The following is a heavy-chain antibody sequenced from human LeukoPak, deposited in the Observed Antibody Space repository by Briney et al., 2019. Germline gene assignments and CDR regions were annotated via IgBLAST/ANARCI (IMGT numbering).Heavy chain of an antibody. J-gene: IGHJ6*02. D-gene: IGHD2-15*01. CDR1: GGSISSYY. Sequence: SETLSLTCTVSGGSISSYYWSWIRQPAGKGLEWIGRIYTSGSTNYNPSLKSRVTMSVDTSKNQFSLKLSSVTAADTAVYYCARGRCSGGSCPEYYYGMDVWGQGTTVTVSS. V-gene: IGHV4-4*07. CDR3: ARGRCSGGSCPEYYYGMDV. CDR2: IYTSGST.